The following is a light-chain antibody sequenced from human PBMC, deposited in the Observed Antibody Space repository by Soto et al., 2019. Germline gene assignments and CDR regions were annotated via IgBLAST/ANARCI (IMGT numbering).Light chain of an antibody. CDR2: DAS. CDR1: QGVSYY. Sequence: EIVLTQSPATLSLSPGERTTLSCRASQGVSYYLAWYQQKPGQAPRLLIYDASNRAPGIPARFSGSGSGTDFTLTISSLGPEDFAVYYCQQRLNWPLTFGRGTKLDIK. J-gene: IGKJ3*01. V-gene: IGKV3-11*01. CDR3: QQRLNWPLT.